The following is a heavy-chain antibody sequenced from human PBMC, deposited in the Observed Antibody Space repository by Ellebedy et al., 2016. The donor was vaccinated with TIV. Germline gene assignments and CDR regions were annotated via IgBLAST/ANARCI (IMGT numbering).Heavy chain of an antibody. CDR3: TRSRYYDSKGCGY. Sequence: GGSLRLXCTASGFTFGDYAMSWFRQAPGKGLEWVGFIRSKAYGGTTEYAASVKGRFTISRDDSKSIAYLQMNSLKTEDTAVYYCTRSRYYDSKGCGYWGQGTLVTVSS. D-gene: IGHD3-22*01. V-gene: IGHV3-49*03. CDR2: IRSKAYGGTT. CDR1: GFTFGDYA. J-gene: IGHJ4*02.